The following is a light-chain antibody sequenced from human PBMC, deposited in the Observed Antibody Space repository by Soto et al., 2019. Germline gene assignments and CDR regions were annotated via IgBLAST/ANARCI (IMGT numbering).Light chain of an antibody. V-gene: IGKV1-39*01. CDR1: QSISSY. J-gene: IGKJ4*01. CDR3: QQTYSTLALT. Sequence: DIQMTQSPSSLSASVGDRVTITCRASQSISSYLNWYQQKPGKAPKLLIYAASSLQSGVPSRFSGSGSGPDFTLTISSLQTENFATYSCQQTYSTLALTLGGGLKVDIK. CDR2: AAS.